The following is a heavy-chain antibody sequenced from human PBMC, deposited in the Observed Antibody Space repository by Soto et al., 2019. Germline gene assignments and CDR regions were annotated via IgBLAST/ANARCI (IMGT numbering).Heavy chain of an antibody. CDR1: GGSVSSESHY. CDR3: ASIKGELIAAAGYYYYGMDV. V-gene: IGHV4-61*01. Sequence: SETLSLTCTVSGGSVSSESHYWSWIRQTPGKGLEWIGYIYYTGSTNYNPSLKGRVTMSVDTSRDQVSLKLSSVTAADTAVYYCASIKGELIAAAGYYYYGMDVWGQGTTVTVSS. CDR2: IYYTGST. J-gene: IGHJ6*02. D-gene: IGHD6-13*01.